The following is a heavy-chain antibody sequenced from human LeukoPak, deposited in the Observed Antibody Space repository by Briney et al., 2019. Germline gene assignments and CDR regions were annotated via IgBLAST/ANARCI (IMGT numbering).Heavy chain of an antibody. CDR3: AREASGPSFDP. J-gene: IGHJ5*02. D-gene: IGHD6-25*01. V-gene: IGHV4-59*01. CDR1: GGSISSYY. Sequence: SETLSLTCTVSGGSISSYYWSWIRQPPGKGLEWTGYIYYSGSTNYNPSLKSRVTISVDTSKNQFSLKLSSVTAADTAVYYCAREASGPSFDPWGQGTLVTVSS. CDR2: IYYSGST.